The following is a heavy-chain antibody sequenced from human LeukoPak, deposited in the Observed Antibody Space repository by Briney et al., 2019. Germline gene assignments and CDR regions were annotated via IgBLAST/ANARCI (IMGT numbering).Heavy chain of an antibody. J-gene: IGHJ3*02. D-gene: IGHD6-13*01. Sequence: PGGSLRLSCAASGFTFSSYAMSWVRQAPGKGLEWVSAISGSGGSTYYADSVKGRFTISRDNSKNTLYLQMNSLRAEDTAVYYCAKDHRIAAAGTPDAFDIWGQGTMVTVPS. V-gene: IGHV3-23*01. CDR3: AKDHRIAAAGTPDAFDI. CDR2: ISGSGGST. CDR1: GFTFSSYA.